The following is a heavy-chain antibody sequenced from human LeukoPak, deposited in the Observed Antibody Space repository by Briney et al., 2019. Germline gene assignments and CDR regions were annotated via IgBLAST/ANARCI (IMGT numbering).Heavy chain of an antibody. CDR3: ARWLSGSSTAGDY. Sequence: SETLSLTCTVSGGSISSGGYYWSWIRQHPGKGLEWIGYIYYSGSTYYNPSLKSRVTISVDTSKNQFSLKLSSVTAADTAVYYCARWLSGSSTAGDYWGQGTLVTVSS. CDR1: GGSISSGGYY. J-gene: IGHJ4*02. V-gene: IGHV4-31*03. CDR2: IYYSGST. D-gene: IGHD1-26*01.